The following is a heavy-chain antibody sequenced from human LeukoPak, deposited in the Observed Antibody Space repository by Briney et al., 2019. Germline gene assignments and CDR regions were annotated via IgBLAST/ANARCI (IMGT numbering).Heavy chain of an antibody. J-gene: IGHJ3*02. V-gene: IGHV1-69*05. Sequence: GSSVKVSCKASGGTFSSYAISWVRQAPGQGLEWMGGIIPIFGTANYAQKFQGRVTITTDESTSTAYMELSSLRSEDTAVYYCARRGQIVVVPAAGWDAFDIWGQGTMVTVSS. D-gene: IGHD2-2*01. CDR3: ARRGQIVVVPAAGWDAFDI. CDR2: IIPIFGTA. CDR1: GGTFSSYA.